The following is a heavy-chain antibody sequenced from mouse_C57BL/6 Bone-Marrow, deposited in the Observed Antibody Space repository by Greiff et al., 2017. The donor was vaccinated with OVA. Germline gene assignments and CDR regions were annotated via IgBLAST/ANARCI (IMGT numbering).Heavy chain of an antibody. V-gene: IGHV1-72*01. J-gene: IGHJ1*03. Sequence: VQLQQPGAELVKPGASVKLSCKASGYTFTSYWKHWVKQRPGRGLEWIGRIDPNSGGTKYNEKFKSKATLTVDKPSSTAYMQLSSLTSEDSAVYYCARWEAYDYVGYFDVWGTGTTVTVSS. D-gene: IGHD2-4*01. CDR3: ARWEAYDYVGYFDV. CDR2: IDPNSGGT. CDR1: GYTFTSYW.